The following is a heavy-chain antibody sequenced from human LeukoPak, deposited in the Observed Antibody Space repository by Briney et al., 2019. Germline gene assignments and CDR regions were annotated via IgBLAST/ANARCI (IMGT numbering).Heavy chain of an antibody. J-gene: IGHJ4*02. D-gene: IGHD6-19*01. CDR1: GGSISSYY. CDR2: IYTSGST. V-gene: IGHV4-4*07. Sequence: PSETLSLTCTVSGGSISSYYWSWIRQPAGKGLEWIGRIYTSGSTNYNPSLKSRVTMSVETSKNQLFLKLSSLTAADTAVYYCARGAMAVAGRVFDYWGQGTLVTVSS. CDR3: ARGAMAVAGRVFDY.